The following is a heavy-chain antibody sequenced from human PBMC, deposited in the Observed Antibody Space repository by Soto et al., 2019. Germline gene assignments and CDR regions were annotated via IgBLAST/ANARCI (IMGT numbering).Heavy chain of an antibody. CDR1: GFRFDYYG. CDR2: ISYDGSSQ. CDR3: ARDSNAGLADY. V-gene: IGHV3-30*03. D-gene: IGHD6-13*01. J-gene: IGHJ4*02. Sequence: VESGGGVVQPGSSLRLSCVVSGFRFDYYGIHWVRQAPGKGLEWVAMISYDGSSQYYGDSVKGRFTISRDNSNNTLFLHISSLRPEDTAVYYCARDSNAGLADYWGQGTLVTVSS.